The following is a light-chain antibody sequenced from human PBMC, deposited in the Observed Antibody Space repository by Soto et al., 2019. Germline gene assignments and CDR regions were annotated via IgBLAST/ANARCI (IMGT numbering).Light chain of an antibody. CDR1: QSVSNSY. J-gene: IGKJ3*01. V-gene: IGKV3-20*01. CDR2: GAS. CDR3: QQYGSSAIFT. Sequence: EIVLTQSPGTLSLSPGERATLSCRASQSVSNSYLAWYQQKPGQAPRLLIYGASSRATGIPDRFSGSGSGTDFTLTISRLEPEDFAVYYCQQYGSSAIFTFGPGTKVDIK.